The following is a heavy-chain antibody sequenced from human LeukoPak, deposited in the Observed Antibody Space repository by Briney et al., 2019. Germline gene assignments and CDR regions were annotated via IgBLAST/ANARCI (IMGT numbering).Heavy chain of an antibody. CDR1: GGSVSSGSYY. CDR3: ARAYPYGGNSQ. CDR2: IYYSGST. Sequence: PSETLSLTCTVSGGSVSSGSYYWSWIRQPPGKGLEWIGYIYYSGSTNYNPSLKSRVTISVDTSKNQFSLKLSSVTAADTAVYYCARAYPYGGNSQWGQGTLVTVSS. J-gene: IGHJ4*02. D-gene: IGHD4-23*01. V-gene: IGHV4-61*01.